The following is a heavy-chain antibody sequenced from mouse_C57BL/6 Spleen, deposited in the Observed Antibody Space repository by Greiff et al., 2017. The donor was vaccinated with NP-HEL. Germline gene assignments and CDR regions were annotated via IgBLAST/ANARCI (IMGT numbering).Heavy chain of an antibody. CDR3: APNWDLWFAY. J-gene: IGHJ3*01. D-gene: IGHD4-1*01. Sequence: QVQLQQSGPELVKPGASVKISCKASGYSFTSYYIHWVKQRPGQGLEWIGWIYPGSGNTKYNEKFKGKATLTADTSSSTAYMQLSSLTSEDSAVYYCAPNWDLWFAYWGQGTLVTVSA. CDR1: GYSFTSYY. CDR2: IYPGSGNT. V-gene: IGHV1-66*01.